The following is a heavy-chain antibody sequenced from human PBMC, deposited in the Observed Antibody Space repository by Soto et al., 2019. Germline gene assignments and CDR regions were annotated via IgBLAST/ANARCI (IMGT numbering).Heavy chain of an antibody. V-gene: IGHV3-11*01. CDR2: ISSSAGTI. CDR1: GFTFSDYY. Sequence: QVQLVESGGVLVKPGGSLRLSCAASGFTFSDYYMTWIRQAPGSGLEWVSFISSSAGTISYANSVKGRFTISRDNAQNSLYLQMTSLRAEDTAVYYCARGTYRSKTDFDYWGQGTLVTVSA. D-gene: IGHD6-13*01. J-gene: IGHJ4*02. CDR3: ARGTYRSKTDFDY.